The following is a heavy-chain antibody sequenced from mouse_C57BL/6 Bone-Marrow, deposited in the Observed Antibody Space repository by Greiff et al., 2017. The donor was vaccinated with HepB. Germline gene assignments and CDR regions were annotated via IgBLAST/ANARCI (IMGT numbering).Heavy chain of an antibody. V-gene: IGHV5-6*01. Sequence: EVKLMESGGDLVKPGGSLKLSCAASGFTFSSYGMYWVRQTPDKRLEWVATISSGGSYTYYPDSVKGRFTISRDNAKNTLYLQMSSLKSEDTAMYYCASPNYYGSSYPYYAMDYWGQGTSVTVSS. J-gene: IGHJ4*01. CDR2: ISSGGSYT. D-gene: IGHD1-1*01. CDR3: ASPNYYGSSYPYYAMDY. CDR1: GFTFSSYG.